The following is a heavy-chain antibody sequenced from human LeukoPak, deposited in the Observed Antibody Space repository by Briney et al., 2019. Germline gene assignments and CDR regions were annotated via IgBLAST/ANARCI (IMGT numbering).Heavy chain of an antibody. CDR1: GFTFSSYG. Sequence: GGSLRLSCAASGFTFSSYGMSWVRQAPGKGLEWVSAISGSGGSTYYADSVKGRFTISRDNSKNTLYLQMNSLRAEDTAVYYCARILRITMVRGVPQPFDYWGQGTLVTVSS. CDR3: ARILRITMVRGVPQPFDY. V-gene: IGHV3-23*01. D-gene: IGHD3-10*01. CDR2: ISGSGGST. J-gene: IGHJ4*02.